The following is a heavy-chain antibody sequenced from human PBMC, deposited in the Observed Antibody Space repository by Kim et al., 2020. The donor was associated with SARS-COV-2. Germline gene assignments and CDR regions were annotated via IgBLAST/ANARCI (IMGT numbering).Heavy chain of an antibody. CDR2: FDPEDGET. CDR1: GYTVSNYA. D-gene: IGHD6-6*01. CDR3: ALGSSHGMDV. J-gene: IGHJ6*02. Sequence: ASVKVSCKASGYTVSNYAIQWVRQAPGKGLEWMGGFDPEDGETIYAQKFQGRVTMTEDTSTDTAYMELSSLRSEYTAVYYCALGSSHGMDVWGQGTTVTV. V-gene: IGHV1-24*01.